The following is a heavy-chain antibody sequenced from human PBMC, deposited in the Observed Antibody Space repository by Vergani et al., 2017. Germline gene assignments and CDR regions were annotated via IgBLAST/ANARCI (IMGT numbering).Heavy chain of an antibody. Sequence: EVQLLESGGGLVQPGGSLRLSCAASGFTFSSYAMSWVRQAPGKGLEWVSAISGSGGSTYYADSVKGRFTISRDNSKNTLYLQMNSLRAEDTAVYYCANVPMDYYYYGMDVWGQGTTVTVSS. CDR1: GFTFSSYA. CDR2: ISGSGGST. D-gene: IGHD5-24*01. J-gene: IGHJ6*02. CDR3: ANVPMDYYYYGMDV. V-gene: IGHV3-23*01.